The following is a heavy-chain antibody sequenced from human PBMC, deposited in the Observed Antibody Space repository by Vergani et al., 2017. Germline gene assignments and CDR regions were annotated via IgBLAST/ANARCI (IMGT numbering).Heavy chain of an antibody. V-gene: IGHV4-59*01. CDR3: ARVGYCSSTSCYTENWFDP. CDR2: IYYSGST. Sequence: QVQLQESGPGLVKPSETLSLTCTVSGGSISSYYWSWIRQPPGKGLEWIGYIYYSGSTNYNPSLKRRVTISVDTSKNQFALKLSSVTAADTAVYYCARVGYCSSTSCYTENWFDPWGQGTLVTVSS. J-gene: IGHJ5*02. D-gene: IGHD2-2*02. CDR1: GGSISSYY.